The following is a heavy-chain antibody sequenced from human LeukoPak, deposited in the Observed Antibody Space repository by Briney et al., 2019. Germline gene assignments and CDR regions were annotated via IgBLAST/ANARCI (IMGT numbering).Heavy chain of an antibody. V-gene: IGHV4-34*01. CDR3: ARHQVGVVSSDY. J-gene: IGHJ4*02. CDR1: GGSFSGYY. CDR2: INHSGST. Sequence: SETLSLTCAVYGGSFSGYYWSWIRQPPGKGLEWIGEINHSGSTNYNPSLKSRVTISVDTSKNQFSLKLSSVTAADTAVYYCARHQVGVVSSDYWGQGTLVTVSS. D-gene: IGHD3-22*01.